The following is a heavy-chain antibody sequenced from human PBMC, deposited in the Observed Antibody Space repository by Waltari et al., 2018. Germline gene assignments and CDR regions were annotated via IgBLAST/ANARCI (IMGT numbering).Heavy chain of an antibody. Sequence: QVQLVQSGAEVKKPGASVKVSCKVSGYTLTELSMHWVRQAPGKGLEWMGGSDHEDGEKIYAQKVKGTVTRNADTSTDTADMELMRLRDEDTAEYYCETDVLGVITSWGQGTLVTVSS. D-gene: IGHD3-22*01. V-gene: IGHV1-24*01. CDR3: ETDVLGVITS. CDR1: GYTLTELS. CDR2: SDHEDGEK. J-gene: IGHJ4*02.